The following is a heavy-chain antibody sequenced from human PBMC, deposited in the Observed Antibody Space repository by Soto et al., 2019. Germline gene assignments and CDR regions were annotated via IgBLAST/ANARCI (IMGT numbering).Heavy chain of an antibody. CDR1: GFTFSDYY. CDR2: ISSSGSTI. J-gene: IGHJ6*03. Sequence: QVQLVESGGGLVKPGGSLRLSCAASGFTFSDYYMSWIRQAPGKGLEWVSYISSSGSTIYYADTVKGRFTISRDNANNSLYLQKNSLGAEDTDGFSCAKKLKGVGNPTKEAGGGPDYYYYMDVWGKGTTVTVSS. CDR3: AKKLKGVGNPTKEAGGGPDYYYYMDV. D-gene: IGHD1-1*01. V-gene: IGHV3-11*01.